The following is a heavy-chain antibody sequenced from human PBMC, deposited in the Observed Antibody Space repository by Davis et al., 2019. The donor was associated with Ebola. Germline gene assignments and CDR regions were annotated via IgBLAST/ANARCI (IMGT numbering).Heavy chain of an antibody. J-gene: IGHJ4*02. CDR1: GDSVTSTSFY. V-gene: IGHV4-39*01. Sequence: PSETLSLTCTVSGDSVTSTSFYWDWTRQSPDKRLELIGSLSYSGSASYNPPLKSRLTMSIDTSKNQFPLKVTSVAAADTAVYYCARHVQGRGYLDTWGQGILVTVSS. CDR3: ARHVQGRGYLDT. CDR2: LSYSGSA. D-gene: IGHD3-10*02.